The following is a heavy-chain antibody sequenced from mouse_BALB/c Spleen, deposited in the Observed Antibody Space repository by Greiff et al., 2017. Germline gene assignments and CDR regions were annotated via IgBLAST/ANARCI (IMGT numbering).Heavy chain of an antibody. J-gene: IGHJ3*01. CDR3: TRIYGNYVAWFAY. D-gene: IGHD2-1*01. V-gene: IGHV6-6*02. Sequence: EVKLQESGGGLVQPGGSMKLSCVASGFTFSNYWMNWVRQSPEKGLEWVAEIRLKSNNYATHYAESVKGRFTISRDDSKSSVYLQMNNLRAEDTGIYYCTRIYGNYVAWFAYWGQGTLVTVSA. CDR1: GFTFSNYW. CDR2: IRLKSNNYAT.